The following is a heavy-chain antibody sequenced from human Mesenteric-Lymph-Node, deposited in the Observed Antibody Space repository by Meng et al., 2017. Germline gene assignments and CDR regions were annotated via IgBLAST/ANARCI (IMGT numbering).Heavy chain of an antibody. CDR1: GFTFGDYA. CDR3: TRGFRWLVDY. Sequence: GESLKISCTASGFTFGDYAMSWVRQAPGKGLEWVGFIRSKAYGGTTEYAASVKGRFTISRDDSKSIAYLQMNSLKTEDTAVYYCTRGFRWLVDYWGQGTLVTVSS. D-gene: IGHD6-19*01. CDR2: IRSKAYGGTT. V-gene: IGHV3-49*04. J-gene: IGHJ4*02.